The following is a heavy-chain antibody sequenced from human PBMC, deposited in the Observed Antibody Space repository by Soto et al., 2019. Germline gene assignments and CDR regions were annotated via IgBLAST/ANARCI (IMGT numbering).Heavy chain of an antibody. D-gene: IGHD2-15*01. Sequence: GGSLRLSCAASGFTFSSYSMNWVHQAPGRGLEWVAAISGTSDYIYYADSVKGRFTISRDNAKTSLYIQMNSLRAEDTAVYYCARDHRYCSGSSCRPYYYYYGMDVWGQGTTVTVSS. CDR3: ARDHRYCSGSSCRPYYYYYGMDV. V-gene: IGHV3-21*01. CDR2: ISGTSDYI. CDR1: GFTFSSYS. J-gene: IGHJ6*02.